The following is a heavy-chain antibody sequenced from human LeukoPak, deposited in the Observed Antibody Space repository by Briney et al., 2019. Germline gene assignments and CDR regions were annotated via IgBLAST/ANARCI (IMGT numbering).Heavy chain of an antibody. Sequence: GASVKVSCKASGYTFRSYGITWVRQTPGQGLDWMGWISPYDGFAKYAQKVQGRVAMTIDTSTGTVYTELWSLRSDDTAIYYCARAPSRLTYGPGDYWGQGALVTVS. CDR1: GYTFRSYG. V-gene: IGHV1-18*01. J-gene: IGHJ4*02. CDR3: ARAPSRLTYGPGDY. D-gene: IGHD3-10*01. CDR2: ISPYDGFA.